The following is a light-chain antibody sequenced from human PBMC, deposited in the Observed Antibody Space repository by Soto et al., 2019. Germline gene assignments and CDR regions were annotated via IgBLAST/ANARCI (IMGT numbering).Light chain of an antibody. J-gene: IGKJ4*01. CDR2: AAS. CDR3: LQYIKWPLT. V-gene: IGKV3-15*01. CDR1: QSVSGN. Sequence: EIVMTQSPATLSVSPGERATLSCRASQSVSGNLAWYQQKPGQAPSLLIYAASTRATGISARFNGSGSGTDFTLTISSLQSEDSELYYCLQYIKWPLTFGGGTKVEIK.